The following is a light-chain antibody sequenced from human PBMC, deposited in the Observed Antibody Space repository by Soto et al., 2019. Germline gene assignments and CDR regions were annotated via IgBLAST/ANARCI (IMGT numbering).Light chain of an antibody. Sequence: EIVMTQSPATLSVSPGERATLSCRASQSVSSKLAWYQQRLGQAPRLLIYDASTRATGCPSRFSGSGSGTEFTLTSSSLQSEDFAVYYCQHYSHWLWTFGQGTKVEIK. CDR2: DAS. CDR1: QSVSSK. V-gene: IGKV3-15*01. CDR3: QHYSHWLWT. J-gene: IGKJ1*01.